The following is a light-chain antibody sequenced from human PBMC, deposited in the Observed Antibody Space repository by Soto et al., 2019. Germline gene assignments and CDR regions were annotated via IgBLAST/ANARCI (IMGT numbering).Light chain of an antibody. V-gene: IGLV2-23*02. CDR3: CSYAGSYSVV. CDR2: EVT. J-gene: IGLJ2*01. CDR1: SSDVGSYNL. Sequence: QSALTQPASVSGSPGQSITISCTGTSSDVGSYNLVSWYQQLPGKAPKFMIYEVTKRPSGVSNRFSGSKSGNTASLTISGLQAEDEADYYCCSYAGSYSVVFGGGTKLTVL.